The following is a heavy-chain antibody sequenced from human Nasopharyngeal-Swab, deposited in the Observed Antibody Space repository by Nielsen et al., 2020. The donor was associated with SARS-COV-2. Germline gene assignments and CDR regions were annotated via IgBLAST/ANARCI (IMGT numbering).Heavy chain of an antibody. CDR3: ATGACDY. CDR1: GFTFRSFG. CDR2: IAHDASNE. V-gene: IGHV3-30*03. Sequence: GGSLRLSCAASGFTFRSFGMHWVRQAPGKGLEWVAFIAHDASNEYYGDSVKGRFSISRDSSKNTLYLQMDSLRGEDTAVYYCATGACDYWGQGALVTVSS. J-gene: IGHJ4*02.